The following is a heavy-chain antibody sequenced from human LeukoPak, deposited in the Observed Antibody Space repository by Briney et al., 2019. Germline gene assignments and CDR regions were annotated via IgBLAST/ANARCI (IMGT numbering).Heavy chain of an antibody. V-gene: IGHV3-23*01. Sequence: PGGSLRLSCAASGFTFSSYAMSWVRQAPGKGLEWVSAISGSGGSTYYADSVKGRFTISRDNSKTTLYLQMNSLRAEDTAVYYCAKVDSSSWYGGAFDIWGQGTMVTVSS. CDR1: GFTFSSYA. CDR3: AKVDSSSWYGGAFDI. J-gene: IGHJ3*02. D-gene: IGHD6-13*01. CDR2: ISGSGGST.